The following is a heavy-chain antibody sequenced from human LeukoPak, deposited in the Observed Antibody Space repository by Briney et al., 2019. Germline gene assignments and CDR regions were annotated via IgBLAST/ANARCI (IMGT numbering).Heavy chain of an antibody. Sequence: GGSQRLSCAASGFTISSYGMHWVRQAPGKGLEWVAVIYYDGSRRLYADSVKGRFTISRDDSKNTLFLEMNSLSAEDTAVYYCAREESAYYREFWGQGTLLTVSS. CDR3: AREESAYYREF. CDR1: GFTISSYG. D-gene: IGHD3-3*01. CDR2: IYYDGSRR. V-gene: IGHV3-33*01. J-gene: IGHJ4*02.